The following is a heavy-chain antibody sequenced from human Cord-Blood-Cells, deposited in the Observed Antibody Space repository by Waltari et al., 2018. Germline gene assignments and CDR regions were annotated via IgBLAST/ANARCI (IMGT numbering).Heavy chain of an antibody. J-gene: IGHJ4*02. CDR3: ARHDYDWGYFDY. V-gene: IGHV4-39*07. CDR1: GGSISSSSYY. Sequence: QLQLQESGPGLVKPSETLSLTCTVSGGSISSSSYYWGWIHQPPGKGLEWIGSIYYSGSTYYNPSLKSRVTISVDTSKNQFSLKLSSVTAADTAVYYCARHDYDWGYFDYWGQGTLVTVSS. D-gene: IGHD3-9*01. CDR2: IYYSGST.